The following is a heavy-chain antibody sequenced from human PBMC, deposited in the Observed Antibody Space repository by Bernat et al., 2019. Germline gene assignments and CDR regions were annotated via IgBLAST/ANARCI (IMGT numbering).Heavy chain of an antibody. J-gene: IGHJ6*02. CDR2: ISAYNGNT. V-gene: IGHV1-18*01. Sequence: QVQLVQSGAEVKKPGASVKVSCKASGYTFTSYGISWVRQAPGQGLEWMRWISAYNGNTNYAQKLQGRVTMTTDTSTSTAYMELRSLRSDDTAVYYCARDVDYGDYYYYYGMDVWGQGTTVTVSS. CDR3: ARDVDYGDYYYYYGMDV. CDR1: GYTFTSYG. D-gene: IGHD4-17*01.